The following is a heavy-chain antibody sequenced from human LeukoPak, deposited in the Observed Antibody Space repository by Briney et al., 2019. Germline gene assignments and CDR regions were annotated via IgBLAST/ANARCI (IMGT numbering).Heavy chain of an antibody. D-gene: IGHD6-19*01. CDR3: ARDHGYSSGWSYYFDY. V-gene: IGHV3-53*01. Sequence: PGGSLRLSCAASGFTVSSNYMSWVRQAPGKGLEWVSVIYSGGSTYYADSVKGRFTISRDNSKNTLYLQMNSLRAEDTAVYYCARDHGYSSGWSYYFDYWGQGTLVTVSS. J-gene: IGHJ4*02. CDR2: IYSGGST. CDR1: GFTVSSNY.